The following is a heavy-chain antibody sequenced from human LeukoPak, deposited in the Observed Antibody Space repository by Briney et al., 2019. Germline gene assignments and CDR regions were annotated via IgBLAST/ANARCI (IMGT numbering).Heavy chain of an antibody. Sequence: SETLSLTCTVSGGSINNYYWSWIRQPPGKGLKWIGYIYYSGSTNYNPSLKSRVTISVDTSKNQFSLKLSSVTAADTAVYYCARGGYTRPIDYWGQGTLVAVSS. CDR2: IYYSGST. J-gene: IGHJ4*02. V-gene: IGHV4-59*01. CDR1: GGSINNYY. CDR3: ARGGYTRPIDY. D-gene: IGHD1-1*01.